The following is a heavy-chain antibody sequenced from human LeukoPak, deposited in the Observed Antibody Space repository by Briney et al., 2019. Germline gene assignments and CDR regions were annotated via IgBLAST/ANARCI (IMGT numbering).Heavy chain of an antibody. Sequence: GGSLRLSCAASGFTFSSYSMNWVRQAPGKGVEWVSSISSSSSYIYYADSVKGRFTISRDNAKNSLYLQMNSLRAEDTAVYYCARDGTAVAGLTNYYYGMDVWGQGTTVTVSS. V-gene: IGHV3-21*01. CDR1: GFTFSSYS. J-gene: IGHJ6*02. CDR2: ISSSSSYI. D-gene: IGHD6-19*01. CDR3: ARDGTAVAGLTNYYYGMDV.